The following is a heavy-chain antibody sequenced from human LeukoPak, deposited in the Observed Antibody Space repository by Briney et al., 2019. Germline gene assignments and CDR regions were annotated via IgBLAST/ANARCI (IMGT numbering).Heavy chain of an antibody. CDR1: GGSFSNYA. CDR3: TRGVFGYIYGSPQAHQIQH. J-gene: IGHJ1*01. CDR2: TIPLFGKT. D-gene: IGHD5-18*01. Sequence: SVKVSCKPSGGSFSNYAISWVRQAPGQGLEWMGGTIPLFGKTNYAEEFQGRVTITADESTSTAYMGLSSLRSEDTAVYYCTRGVFGYIYGSPQAHQIQHWGQGTLVTASS. V-gene: IGHV1-69*13.